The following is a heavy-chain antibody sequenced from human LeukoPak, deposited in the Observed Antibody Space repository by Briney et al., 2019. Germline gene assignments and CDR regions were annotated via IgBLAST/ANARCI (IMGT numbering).Heavy chain of an antibody. V-gene: IGHV3-72*01. CDR1: GFTFSDHY. CDR2: TRNKANSYTT. J-gene: IGHJ6*02. Sequence: GGSLRLSCAASGFTFSDHYMDWVRQAPGKGLEWVGRTRNKANSYTTEYAASVKGRFTISRDDSKNSLYLQMNSLKTEDTAVYYCAREWFGEFHYYYGMDVWGQGTTATVSS. CDR3: AREWFGEFHYYYGMDV. D-gene: IGHD3-10*01.